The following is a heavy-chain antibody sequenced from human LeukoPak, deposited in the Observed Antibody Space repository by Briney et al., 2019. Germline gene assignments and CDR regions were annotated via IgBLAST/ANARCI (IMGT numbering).Heavy chain of an antibody. CDR2: INPNSGGT. D-gene: IGHD1-26*01. J-gene: IGHJ4*02. V-gene: IGHV1-2*02. CDR3: ARGPIVGATTVVY. Sequence: ASVTVSFTTSGYTFTGYYMHWVRQAPGQGLEWMGWINPNSGGTNYAQKFQGRVTMTRDTSISTAYMELSRLRSDDTAVYYCARGPIVGATTVVYWGQGTLVTVSS. CDR1: GYTFTGYY.